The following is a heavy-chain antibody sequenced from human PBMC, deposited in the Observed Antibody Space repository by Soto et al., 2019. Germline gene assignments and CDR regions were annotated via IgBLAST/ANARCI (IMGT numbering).Heavy chain of an antibody. CDR1: GFTFSSYS. D-gene: IGHD5-12*01. V-gene: IGHV3-48*02. Sequence: VGSLRLSCAASGFTFSSYSMNWVRQAPGKGLEWVSYISSSSSTIYYADSVKGRFTISRDNAKNSLYLQMNSLRDEDTAVYYCARLHPNAFIVATKVWFDPWGQGTLVTVSS. CDR3: ARLHPNAFIVATKVWFDP. CDR2: ISSSSSTI. J-gene: IGHJ5*02.